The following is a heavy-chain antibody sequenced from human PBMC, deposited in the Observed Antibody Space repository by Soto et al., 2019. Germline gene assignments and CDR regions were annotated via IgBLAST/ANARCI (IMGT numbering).Heavy chain of an antibody. D-gene: IGHD4-17*01. J-gene: IGHJ4*02. CDR2: ISSSSRDI. CDR1: GFNFSNYS. Sequence: EVQLDESGGGLVEPGGSLRLSCVASGFNFSNYSMNWVRQAPGKGLEWVSSISSSSRDIYYADSMKGRFTVSRDNAENSLFRQVNSLRADDTAVYFCATGGRAVTSLFGHWGQGTLVTVSA. V-gene: IGHV3-21*01. CDR3: ATGGRAVTSLFGH.